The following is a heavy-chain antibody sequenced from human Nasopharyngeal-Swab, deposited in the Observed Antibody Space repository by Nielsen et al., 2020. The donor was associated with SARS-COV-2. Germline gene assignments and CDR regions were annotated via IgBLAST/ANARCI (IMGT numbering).Heavy chain of an antibody. V-gene: IGHV3-66*01. CDR2: IYTGGST. D-gene: IGHD3-10*01. CDR3: AILEGSGSGSP. J-gene: IGHJ5*02. Sequence: GGSLRLSCAASGFTVSSNYMNWVRQAPGKGLEWVSVIYTGGSTYYADSVKGRFTISRDNSKNTLYLQMNSLRAEDTAVYYCAILEGSGSGSPWGQGTLVTVSS. CDR1: GFTVSSNY.